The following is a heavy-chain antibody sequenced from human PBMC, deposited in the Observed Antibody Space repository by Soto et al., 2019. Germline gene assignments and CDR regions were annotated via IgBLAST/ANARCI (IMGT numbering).Heavy chain of an antibody. J-gene: IGHJ4*02. CDR2: INPGTGYT. CDR1: GYTLPNYS. V-gene: IGHV1-3*01. Sequence: QVQFVQSGAEVKKPGASVRLSCKPSGYTLPNYSIQWVRQAAGQGLQWLGWINPGTGYTESSQRFQGRLTLTQDNPATTFYMDLTSLTSEDTAVYFCTRDLNGGNPFDYWGQGTLVTVSS. D-gene: IGHD2-8*01. CDR3: TRDLNGGNPFDY.